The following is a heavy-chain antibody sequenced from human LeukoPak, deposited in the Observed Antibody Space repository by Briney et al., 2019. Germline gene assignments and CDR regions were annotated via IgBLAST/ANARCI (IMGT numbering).Heavy chain of an antibody. V-gene: IGHV3-48*01. J-gene: IGHJ4*02. CDR1: GFTFGSYN. CDR3: ARDPSDY. CDR2: ISSGTSTI. Sequence: GGSLRLSCAASGFTFGSYNMNWVRQAPGKGLEWVSYISSGTSTIYYADSVKGRFTISRDNAKNSLYLQMNSLRAEDTAVYYCARDPSDYWGQGTLVTVSS.